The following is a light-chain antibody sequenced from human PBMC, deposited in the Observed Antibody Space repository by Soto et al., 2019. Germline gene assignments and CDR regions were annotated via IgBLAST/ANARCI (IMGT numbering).Light chain of an antibody. Sequence: QSLLTQPPSSSAAPGQKVTISCSGSSSNIGGNSVSWYQQLPGTAPKLLIYDDNKRPSGIPDRFSGSKSGTSATLGITGFQTGDEADYYCGSWDSSLSAYVFGTGTKSPS. J-gene: IGLJ1*01. CDR3: GSWDSSLSAYV. CDR1: SSNIGGNS. V-gene: IGLV1-51*01. CDR2: DDN.